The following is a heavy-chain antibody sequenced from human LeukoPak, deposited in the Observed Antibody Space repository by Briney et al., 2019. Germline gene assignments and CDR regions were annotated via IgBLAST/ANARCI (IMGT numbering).Heavy chain of an antibody. CDR2: IYSGGST. CDR1: GFTVSSNY. J-gene: IGHJ4*02. CDR3: ARMSMDRGVINDY. V-gene: IGHV3-53*01. D-gene: IGHD3-10*01. Sequence: PGGSLRLSCAASGFTVSSNYMSWVRQAPGKGLEWVSVIYSGGSTYYADSVKGRFTISRDNSKNTLYLQMNSLRAEDTAVYYCARMSMDRGVINDYWGQGTLVTVSS.